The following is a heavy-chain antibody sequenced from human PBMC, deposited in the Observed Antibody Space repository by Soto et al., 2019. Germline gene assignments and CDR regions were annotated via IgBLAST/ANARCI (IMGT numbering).Heavy chain of an antibody. V-gene: IGHV4-31*03. CDR2: IYYSGST. J-gene: IGHJ3*02. D-gene: IGHD4-17*01. Sequence: QVQLQESGPGLVKPSQTLSLTCTVSGGSVSSGDYYWGWIRQHPGKGLEWIGYIYYSGSTYYNPSLKSRDTISIDTSKNQFSLNLSSMTAADTAVYYCARERRDYTAFDIWGQGTMVTVSS. CDR3: ARERRDYTAFDI. CDR1: GGSVSSGDYY.